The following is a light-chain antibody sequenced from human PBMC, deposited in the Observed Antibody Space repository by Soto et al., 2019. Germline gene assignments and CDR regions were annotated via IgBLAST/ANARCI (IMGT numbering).Light chain of an antibody. CDR1: QSISSW. CDR3: QQYNSYSQT. V-gene: IGKV1-5*01. CDR2: DAS. Sequence: DIQMTQSPSTLSASVGDRVTITCRASQSISSWLAWYQQKPVKAPKLLIYDASSLESGVPSRFSGSGSGTEFTLTISSLQPDDFATYYCQQYNSYSQTFGQGTKV. J-gene: IGKJ1*01.